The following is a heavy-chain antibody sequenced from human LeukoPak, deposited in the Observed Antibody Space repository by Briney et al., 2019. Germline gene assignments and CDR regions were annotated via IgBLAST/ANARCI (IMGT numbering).Heavy chain of an antibody. CDR3: ASTGYSSGWYWGYYFDY. CDR1: GFTFSSYS. Sequence: PGGSLRLSCAASGFTFSSYSMNWVRQAPGKGLEWVSYISSSSSTIYYADSVKGRFTISRDNAKNSLYLQMNSLRAEDTAVYYCASTGYSSGWYWGYYFDYWGQGTLVTVSS. CDR2: ISSSSSTI. D-gene: IGHD6-19*01. J-gene: IGHJ4*02. V-gene: IGHV3-48*01.